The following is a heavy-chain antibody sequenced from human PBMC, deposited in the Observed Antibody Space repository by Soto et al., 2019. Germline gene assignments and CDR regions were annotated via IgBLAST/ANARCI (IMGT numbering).Heavy chain of an antibody. V-gene: IGHV1-69*01. CDR2: IIPIFGTG. CDR3: AREGAAVVTPAGAFDI. D-gene: IGHD2-21*02. J-gene: IGHJ3*02. CDR1: GGTFSRSP. Sequence: QVQLVQSGAEVKKPGCSVKVSCKASGGTFSRSPISWVRQAPGQGLEWMGGIIPIFGTGNFAQKFQGRVTITADVSTSTAYLELSSLRSEDTAVYYCAREGAAVVTPAGAFDIWGQGTMVTVSS.